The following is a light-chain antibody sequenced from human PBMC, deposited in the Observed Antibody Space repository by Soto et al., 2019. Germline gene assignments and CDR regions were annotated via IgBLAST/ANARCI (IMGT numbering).Light chain of an antibody. CDR2: DVS. CDR1: SSDVGSYNR. CDR3: SSYTSSSTYV. Sequence: QSALTQPPSVSGSPGQSVAISCTGTSSDVGSYNRVSWYQQPPGTAPKLMIYDVSDRPSGVPDLFSGSKSGNTASLTISWLQAEDEADYYCSSYTSSSTYVFGPGTKVTVL. J-gene: IGLJ1*01. V-gene: IGLV2-18*02.